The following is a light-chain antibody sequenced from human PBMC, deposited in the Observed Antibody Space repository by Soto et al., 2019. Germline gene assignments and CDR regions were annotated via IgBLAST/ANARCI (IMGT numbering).Light chain of an antibody. Sequence: AIPMTQSPSSLSASVGDRITITCRASQGIRNELGWYQQKPGKAPKFLIYAASSLHSGVPSRFSGSGSGTDFTLTISSLQPEDFATYYCLQDHNYPRTFGQGTKVEIK. V-gene: IGKV1-6*01. J-gene: IGKJ2*01. CDR1: QGIRNE. CDR3: LQDHNYPRT. CDR2: AAS.